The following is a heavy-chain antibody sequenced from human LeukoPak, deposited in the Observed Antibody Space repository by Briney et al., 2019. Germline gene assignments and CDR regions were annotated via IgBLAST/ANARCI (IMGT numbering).Heavy chain of an antibody. Sequence: SETLSLTCAVYGGSFSGYYWSWIRQPPGRGLEWIGEIDHSGRTNSNASLKCRVTISVDMSKNQFSLRLRSVTAAATAVYYCARKSIAVAGRKPYDSCDQGSLVTVSS. V-gene: IGHV4-34*01. D-gene: IGHD6-13*01. CDR1: GGSFSGYY. J-gene: IGHJ4*02. CDR3: ARKSIAVAGRKPYDS. CDR2: IDHSGRT.